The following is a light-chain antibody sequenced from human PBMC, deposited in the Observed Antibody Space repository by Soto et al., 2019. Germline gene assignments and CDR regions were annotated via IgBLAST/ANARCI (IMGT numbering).Light chain of an antibody. Sequence: QSVLTQPPSASGTPGQRVTISCSGSSSNIGNKDVYWYQQLPGTAPKLLIYRNDQRPSGVPDRFSGSKSGTSASLAISGLRSEDEADYYCAAWDDSLSGRVFGGGTKLTVL. CDR1: SSNIGNKD. CDR3: AAWDDSLSGRV. J-gene: IGLJ3*02. CDR2: RND. V-gene: IGLV1-47*01.